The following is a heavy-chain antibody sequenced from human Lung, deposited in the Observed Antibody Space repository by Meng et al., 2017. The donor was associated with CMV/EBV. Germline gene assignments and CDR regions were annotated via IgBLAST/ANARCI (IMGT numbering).Heavy chain of an antibody. CDR2: IGVYDGKT. J-gene: IGHJ4*02. Sequence: TVKVSCXASGYTFTTYGISWVRQAPGQGLEWMGWIGVYDGKTNYAQKLQGRVTMTTDISTTTAYMDLRSLRSDDTAVYYYARDRGITGTTFRGDYWGQGTLVTVSS. V-gene: IGHV1-18*01. CDR3: ARDRGITGTTFRGDY. CDR1: GYTFTTYG. D-gene: IGHD1-20*01.